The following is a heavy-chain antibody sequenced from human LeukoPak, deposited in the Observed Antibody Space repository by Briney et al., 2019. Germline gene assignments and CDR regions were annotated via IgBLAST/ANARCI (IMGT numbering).Heavy chain of an antibody. CDR3: ARFRITMVRGVKDV. J-gene: IGHJ6*04. CDR1: GFTFSSYS. Sequence: PGGSLRLSCAASGFTFSSYSMNWVRQAPGGGLEWVSSISSSSSYIYYADSVKGRFTISRDNAKNSLYLQMNSLRAEDTAVYYCARFRITMVRGVKDVWGKGTTVTVSS. CDR2: ISSSSSYI. D-gene: IGHD3-10*01. V-gene: IGHV3-21*01.